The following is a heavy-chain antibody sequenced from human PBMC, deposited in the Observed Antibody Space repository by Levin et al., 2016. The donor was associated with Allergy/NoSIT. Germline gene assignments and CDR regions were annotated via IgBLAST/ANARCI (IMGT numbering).Heavy chain of an antibody. CDR3: ARDRVDGYNWIYYY. J-gene: IGHJ4*02. CDR1: GYTFTGYY. D-gene: IGHD5-24*01. V-gene: IGHV1-2*02. Sequence: ASVKVSCKASGYTFTGYYMHWVRQAPGQGLEWMGWINPNSGGTNYAQKFQGRVTMTRDTSISTAYMELSRLRSDDTAVYYCARDRVDGYNWIYYYWGQGTLVTVSS. CDR2: INPNSGGT.